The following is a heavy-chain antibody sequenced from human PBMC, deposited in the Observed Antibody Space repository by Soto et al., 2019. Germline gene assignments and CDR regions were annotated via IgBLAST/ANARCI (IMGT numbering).Heavy chain of an antibody. V-gene: IGHV3-23*01. CDR3: AKLVDYDH. D-gene: IGHD1-26*01. CDR2: ISGDGGST. Sequence: GGSLRLSCAASGLTFSNYAMSWVRQAPGKGLEWVSTISGDGGSTYYADSVKGRFTISRDNSKYTLYLQMNSLRVEDTALFYCAKLVDYDHWGQGTLVTVSS. CDR1: GLTFSNYA. J-gene: IGHJ4*02.